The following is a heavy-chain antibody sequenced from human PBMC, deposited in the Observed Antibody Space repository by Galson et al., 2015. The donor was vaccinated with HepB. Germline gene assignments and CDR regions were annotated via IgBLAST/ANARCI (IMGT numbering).Heavy chain of an antibody. CDR1: GGSISSGDYS. V-gene: IGHV4-30-2*01. D-gene: IGHD3-10*01. Sequence: TLSLTCAVSGGSISSGDYSWTWIRQPPGKGLEWIGYIYHSGSTYYNPSLKSRVTISVDKSKNQFSLKLSSVTAADTALYYCARGGFGDTSFDYWGQGTLVTVSS. CDR3: ARGGFGDTSFDY. J-gene: IGHJ4*02. CDR2: IYHSGST.